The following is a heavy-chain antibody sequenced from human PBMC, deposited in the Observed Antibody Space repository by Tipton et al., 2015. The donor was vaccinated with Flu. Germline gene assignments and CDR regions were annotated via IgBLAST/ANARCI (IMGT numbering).Heavy chain of an antibody. D-gene: IGHD5-18*01. CDR2: ISGSGGST. CDR3: AKDVDGYGYFTNFDY. V-gene: IGHV3-23*01. CDR1: GFTFSSYA. J-gene: IGHJ4*02. Sequence: GSLRLSCAASGFTFSSYAMSWVRQAPGKGLEWVSAISGSGGSTYYADSVKGRFTISRDNSKNTLYLQMYSLRAEDTAVYYCAKDVDGYGYFTNFDYWGQGTLVTVSS.